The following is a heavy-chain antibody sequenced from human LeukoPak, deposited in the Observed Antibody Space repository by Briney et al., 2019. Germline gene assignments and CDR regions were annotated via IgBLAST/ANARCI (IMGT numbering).Heavy chain of an antibody. CDR1: QFSFNTSA. D-gene: IGHD2-21*01. V-gene: IGHV3-23*01. CDR3: AKDPPLLWGGGSGYFDY. CDR2: ISANGDSS. J-gene: IGHJ4*02. Sequence: GGSLRLSCAASQFSFNTSAMSWIRQVPGKGLEWVAGISANGDSSYYADSVKGRFTISRDNSKNTLYLQMNSLRAEDTAVYYCAKDPPLLWGGGSGYFDYWGQGTLVTVSS.